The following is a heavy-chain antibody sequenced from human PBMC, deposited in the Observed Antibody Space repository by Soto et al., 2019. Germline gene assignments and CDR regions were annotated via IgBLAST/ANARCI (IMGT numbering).Heavy chain of an antibody. CDR1: GFTFSTYA. D-gene: IGHD2-8*01. CDR3: AGRYCTNGVCYTNYYSYIDV. V-gene: IGHV3-23*01. CDR2: ITTSGGNT. Sequence: EVQLLESGGGLVQPGGSLRLSCAASGFTFSTYAMSWVRQAPGKGLEWVSTITTSGGNTYYADSVQGRFTISRDNSKNTLYLQMNSLRAEDTAVYYCAGRYCTNGVCYTNYYSYIDVWGKGTPVTVSS. J-gene: IGHJ6*03.